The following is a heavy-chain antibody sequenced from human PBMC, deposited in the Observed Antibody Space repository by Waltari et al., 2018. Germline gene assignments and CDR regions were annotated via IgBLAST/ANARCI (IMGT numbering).Heavy chain of an antibody. CDR1: GYPFTGYH. J-gene: IGHJ4*02. D-gene: IGHD4-17*01. CDR3: ARDLGSDYGNRDY. CDR2: INPKTGGT. Sequence: QVQLVQSGAEVKKPGASVKVSCEASGYPFTGYHIHWVRQAPGQGLEWMGRINPKTGGTLYAQKFQGRVTLTRDTSINTAYMELSSLKSDDTAVYYCARDLGSDYGNRDYWGQGTLVTVPS. V-gene: IGHV1-2*06.